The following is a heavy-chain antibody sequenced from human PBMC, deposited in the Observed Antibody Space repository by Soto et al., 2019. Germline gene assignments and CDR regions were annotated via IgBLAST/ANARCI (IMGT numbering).Heavy chain of an antibody. J-gene: IGHJ5*02. Sequence: QVQLQQWGAGLLKPSETLSLTCAVYGGSFSGYYWSWIRQPPGKGLEWIGEINHSGSTNYNPSLKSRVTISVDTSKNQFSLKLSSVTAADTAVYYCARGLGYDYVWGSYRYTVGGRSWFDPWGQGTLVTVSS. CDR2: INHSGST. CDR1: GGSFSGYY. D-gene: IGHD3-16*02. CDR3: ARGLGYDYVWGSYRYTVGGRSWFDP. V-gene: IGHV4-34*01.